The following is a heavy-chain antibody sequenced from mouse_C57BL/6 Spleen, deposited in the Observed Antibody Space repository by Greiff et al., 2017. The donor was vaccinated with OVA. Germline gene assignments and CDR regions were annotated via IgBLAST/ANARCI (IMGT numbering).Heavy chain of an antibody. Sequence: QVQLQQSGAELVKPGASVKISCKASGYAFSSYWMNWVKQRPGKGLEWIGQIYPGDGDTNYNGKCKGKATLTADKSSSTAYMQLSSLTSEDSAVYFCARRDGYYGAMDYWGQGTSVTVSS. CDR3: ARRDGYYGAMDY. CDR2: IYPGDGDT. V-gene: IGHV1-80*01. J-gene: IGHJ4*01. D-gene: IGHD2-3*01. CDR1: GYAFSSYW.